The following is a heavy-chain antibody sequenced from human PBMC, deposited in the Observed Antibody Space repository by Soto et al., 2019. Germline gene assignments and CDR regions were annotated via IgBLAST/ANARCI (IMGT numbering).Heavy chain of an antibody. D-gene: IGHD4-17*01. J-gene: IGHJ4*02. CDR3: ARDAVYGDYRYFDY. Sequence: QVQLQESGPGLVKPSQTLSLTCAVSGGSISSGGYYWGWIRQYPGKGLEWIGYIYYSGSTYYNPSLKSRVTISVDTSKNQFSLKLSSVTAADTAVYYCARDAVYGDYRYFDYWGQGTLVTVSS. V-gene: IGHV4-31*11. CDR1: GGSISSGGYY. CDR2: IYYSGST.